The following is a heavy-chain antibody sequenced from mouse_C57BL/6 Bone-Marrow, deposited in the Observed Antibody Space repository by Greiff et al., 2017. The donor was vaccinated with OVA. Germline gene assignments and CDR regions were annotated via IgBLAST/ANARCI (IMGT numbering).Heavy chain of an antibody. V-gene: IGHV1-81*01. CDR1: GYTFTSYG. Sequence: QVQLQQSGAELARPGASVKLSCKASGYTFTSYGISWVKQRTGQGLEWIGEIYPRSGNTYYSEKFKGKATLTADKSSSTAYMELRSLTSEDSAVYFCARGGPGYAMDYWGQGTSVTVSS. CDR3: ARGGPGYAMDY. J-gene: IGHJ4*01. CDR2: IYPRSGNT.